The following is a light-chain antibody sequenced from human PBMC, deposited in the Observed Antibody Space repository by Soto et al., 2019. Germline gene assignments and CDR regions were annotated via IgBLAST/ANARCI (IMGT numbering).Light chain of an antibody. V-gene: IGLV2-14*01. CDR1: SSDVGGYNY. CDR2: DVS. Sequence: QSVLTQPASVXGSPGQSITISCTGTSSDVGGYNYVSWYQQYPGKAPKLMIYDVSNRPSGVSDRFSGSKSGNTASLTISGLQAEDEADYYCSSYTNSNTLVFGTGTKVTVL. CDR3: SSYTNSNTLV. J-gene: IGLJ1*01.